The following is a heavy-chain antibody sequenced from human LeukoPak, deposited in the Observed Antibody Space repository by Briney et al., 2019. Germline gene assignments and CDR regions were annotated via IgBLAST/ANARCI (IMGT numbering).Heavy chain of an antibody. CDR1: GYTFTNYW. V-gene: IGHV5-51*01. CDR2: IYPADSDT. J-gene: IGHJ4*02. Sequence: GESLKISCTGSGYTFTNYWIGWVRQMPGTGLEWMGIIYPADSDTKYRPSFQGQVTVSADKSITTAYLQWSSLEASDTAIYYCARGNYASGNYYNVAFDYWGQGTLVTVSS. CDR3: ARGNYASGNYYNVAFDY. D-gene: IGHD3-10*01.